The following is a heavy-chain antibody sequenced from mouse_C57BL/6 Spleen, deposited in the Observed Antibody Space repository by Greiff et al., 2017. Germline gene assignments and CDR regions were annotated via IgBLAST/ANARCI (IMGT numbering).Heavy chain of an antibody. J-gene: IGHJ3*01. CDR2: INPNNGGT. Sequence: EVKLVESGPELVKPGASVKISCKASGYTFTDYYMNWVKQSHGKSLEWIGDINPNNGGTSYNQKFKGKATLTVYKHSSTAYLELRSLISEDSAVYYCAPYDGYYVGFGYWGQGTLVTVSA. CDR1: GYTFTDYY. V-gene: IGHV1-26*01. CDR3: APYDGYYVGFGY. D-gene: IGHD2-3*01.